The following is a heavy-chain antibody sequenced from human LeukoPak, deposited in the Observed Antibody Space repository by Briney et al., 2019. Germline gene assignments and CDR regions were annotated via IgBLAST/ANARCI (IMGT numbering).Heavy chain of an antibody. CDR1: GFTFSSYA. D-gene: IGHD6-6*01. CDR3: AKVGAARPLYYYYYMDV. CDR2: ISGSGGST. J-gene: IGHJ6*03. V-gene: IGHV3-23*01. Sequence: QPGGSLRLSCAASGFTFSSYAMSWVRQAPGKGLEWVSAISGSGGSTYYADSVKGRFTISRDNSKNTLYLQMNSLRAEDTAVYYCAKVGAARPLYYYYYMDVWGKGTTVTVSS.